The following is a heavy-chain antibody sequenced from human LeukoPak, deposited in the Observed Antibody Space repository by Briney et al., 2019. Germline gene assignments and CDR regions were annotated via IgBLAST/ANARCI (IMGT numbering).Heavy chain of an antibody. CDR1: GGSISSSSYY. V-gene: IGHV4-39*01. J-gene: IGHJ4*02. CDR2: IYYSGST. Sequence: SETLSLTXTVSGGSISSSSYYWGWIRQPPGKGLDWIGSIYYSGSTYYNPSLKSRVTISVDTSKNQFSLKLSSVTAADTAVYYCARTVPTVTTTIFFDYWGQGTLVTVSS. D-gene: IGHD4-11*01. CDR3: ARTVPTVTTTIFFDY.